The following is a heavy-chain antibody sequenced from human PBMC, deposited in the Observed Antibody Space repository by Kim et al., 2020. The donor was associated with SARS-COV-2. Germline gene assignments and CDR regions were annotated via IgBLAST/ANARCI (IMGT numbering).Heavy chain of an antibody. V-gene: IGHV3-23*01. Sequence: GGSLRLSCAASGFTFSDYALSWVRQAPGKGLEWVSAISGSGNTAYYADSVKGRFTISRDNSKNMLFLQMNSLRAEDTAVYFCAKSHSTTWWAYALAIWG. J-gene: IGHJ3*02. D-gene: IGHD6-13*01. CDR3: AKSHSTTWWAYALAI. CDR1: GFTFSDYA. CDR2: ISGSGNTA.